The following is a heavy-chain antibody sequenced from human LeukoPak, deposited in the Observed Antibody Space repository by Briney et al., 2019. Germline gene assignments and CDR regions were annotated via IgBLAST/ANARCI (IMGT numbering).Heavy chain of an antibody. CDR2: ISHSGDT. CDR3: ARGSRNYNNYEGADY. Sequence: SETLSLTCAVYGGASSGYYWSWIRQPPGKGLEWIGEISHSGDTKYNPSLKSRVSMSVDVSKDQFSLKLTSLTAADTAVYYCARGSRNYNNYEGADYWGQGTLVTVSS. D-gene: IGHD4-11*01. CDR1: GGASSGYY. V-gene: IGHV4-34*01. J-gene: IGHJ4*02.